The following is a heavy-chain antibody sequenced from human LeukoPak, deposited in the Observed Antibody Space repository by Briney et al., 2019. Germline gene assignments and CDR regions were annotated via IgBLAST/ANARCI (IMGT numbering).Heavy chain of an antibody. CDR2: ISNSGTAI. J-gene: IGHJ1*01. D-gene: IGHD5-18*01. Sequence: GGSPRLSCAASGLTFSSYEMNWVRQAPGKGLEWVSYISNSGTAIYYADSVKGRFTISRDNAKSSLYLQMNSLRAEDTAVYYCARAGYSMDTEYFQHWGQGTLVTVSS. CDR3: ARAGYSMDTEYFQH. CDR1: GLTFSSYE. V-gene: IGHV3-48*03.